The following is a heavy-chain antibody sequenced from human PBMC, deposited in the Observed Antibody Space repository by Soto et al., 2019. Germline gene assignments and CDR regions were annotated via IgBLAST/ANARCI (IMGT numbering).Heavy chain of an antibody. V-gene: IGHV3-74*01. CDR1: GFTFSSYW. D-gene: IGHD4-17*01. CDR3: ARDLGTTVTTNYYYGMDV. J-gene: IGHJ6*02. Sequence: GGSLRLSCAASGFTFSSYWMHWVRQAPGKXLVWVSRINSDGSSTSYADSVKGRFTISRDNAKNTLYLQMNSLRAEDTAVYYCARDLGTTVTTNYYYGMDVWGQGTTVTVSS. CDR2: INSDGSST.